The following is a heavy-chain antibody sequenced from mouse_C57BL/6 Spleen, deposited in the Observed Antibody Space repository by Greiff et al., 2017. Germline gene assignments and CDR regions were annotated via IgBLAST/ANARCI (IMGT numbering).Heavy chain of an antibody. J-gene: IGHJ3*01. D-gene: IGHD2-5*01. CDR2: IYPGSGST. CDR3: GREDYSNYWFAY. V-gene: IGHV1-55*01. Sequence: QVQLQQPGAELVKPGASVKMSCKASGYTFTSYWITWVKQRPGQGLEWIGDIYPGSGSTNYNEKFKSKATLTVDTSSSTAYMQLSSLTSEDSAVYYCGREDYSNYWFAYWGQGTLVTVSA. CDR1: GYTFTSYW.